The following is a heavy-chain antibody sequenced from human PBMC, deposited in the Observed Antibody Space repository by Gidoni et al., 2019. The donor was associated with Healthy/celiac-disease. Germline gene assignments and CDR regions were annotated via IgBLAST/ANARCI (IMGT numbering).Heavy chain of an antibody. CDR1: VGSFSGYY. CDR2: INHSGST. CDR3: ARDPWLPPGY. Sequence: QVQLQQRGAGLLQPSETLSLTCAVYVGSFSGYYWSWIRQPPGKELEWIGEINHSGSTNYNPTLKSRVTISVDTSKNQFSLKLSSVTAADTAVYYCARDPWLPPGYWGQGTLVTVSS. J-gene: IGHJ4*02. D-gene: IGHD6-19*01. V-gene: IGHV4-34*01.